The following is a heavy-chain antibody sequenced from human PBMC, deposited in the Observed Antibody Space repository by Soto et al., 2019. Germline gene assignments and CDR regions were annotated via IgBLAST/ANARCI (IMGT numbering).Heavy chain of an antibody. V-gene: IGHV5-10-1*01. J-gene: IGHJ6*02. D-gene: IGHD2-15*01. CDR2: IDPSDSYT. Sequence: GESLKISCKGSGYSFTSYWISWVRQMPGKGLEWMGRIDPSDSYTNYSPSFQGHVTISADKSISTAYLQWSSLKASDTAMYYCARYELLATYYYYGMDVWGQGTAVTVSS. CDR3: ARYELLATYYYYGMDV. CDR1: GYSFTSYW.